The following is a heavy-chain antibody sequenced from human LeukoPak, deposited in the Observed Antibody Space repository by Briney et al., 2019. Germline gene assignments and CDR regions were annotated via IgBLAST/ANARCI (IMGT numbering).Heavy chain of an antibody. D-gene: IGHD3-22*01. CDR2: VDSNGGST. J-gene: IGHJ4*02. V-gene: IGHV3-64D*06. CDR1: GFTFRSFA. Sequence: GGSLRLTCSASGFTFRSFAMQWVRQAPGKGMEYVSVVDSNGGSTYYADSVKGRVTISRDNSKNTLYLQMGSLKTEDTAVYYCARGSSYYHDSTGYYIEYWGQGTLVTVSS. CDR3: ARGSSYYHDSTGYYIEY.